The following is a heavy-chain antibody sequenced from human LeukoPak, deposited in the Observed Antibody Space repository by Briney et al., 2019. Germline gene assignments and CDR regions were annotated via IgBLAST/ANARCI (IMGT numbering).Heavy chain of an antibody. J-gene: IGHJ4*02. Sequence: SRTLSLACAISGDSVSSNSANWSWIRQSPSRGLEWLGRTYDRSKWYDDYAVSVKSRITINPDTSKNQFSLQLNSVTPEDTAVYYCARAPSGSYGDFEYWGQGTLVTVSS. CDR1: GDSVSSNSAN. CDR3: ARAPSGSYGDFEY. V-gene: IGHV6-1*01. CDR2: TYDRSKWYD. D-gene: IGHD1-26*01.